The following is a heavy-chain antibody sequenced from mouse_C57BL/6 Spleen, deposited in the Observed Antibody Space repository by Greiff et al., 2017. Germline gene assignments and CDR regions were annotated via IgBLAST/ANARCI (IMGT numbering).Heavy chain of an antibody. CDR2: ISSGSSTI. CDR1: GFTFSDYG. J-gene: IGHJ4*01. D-gene: IGHD4-1*01. CDR3: ARTQTGTRYYAMDY. Sequence: EVHLVESGGGLVKPGGSLKLSCAASGFTFSDYGMHWVRQAPEKGLEWVAYISSGSSTIYYADTVKGRFTISRDNAKNTLFLQMTSLRSEDTAMYYCARTQTGTRYYAMDYWGQGTSVTVSS. V-gene: IGHV5-17*01.